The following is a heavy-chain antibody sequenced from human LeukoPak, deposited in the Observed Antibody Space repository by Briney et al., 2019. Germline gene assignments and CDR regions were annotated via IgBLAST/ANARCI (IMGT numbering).Heavy chain of an antibody. V-gene: IGHV3-21*01. Sequence: GGSLRLSCAASGFSFRSYSMNWVRQAPGKGLEWVSFISSSSTYIYYADSMKGRFTIYRDNAKNSLFLQMNSLRGEHTAVYYCARIPYSSSLTDDFDIWGRGTMVTIYS. CDR2: ISSSSTYI. CDR3: ARIPYSSSLTDDFDI. CDR1: GFSFRSYS. D-gene: IGHD6-6*01. J-gene: IGHJ3*02.